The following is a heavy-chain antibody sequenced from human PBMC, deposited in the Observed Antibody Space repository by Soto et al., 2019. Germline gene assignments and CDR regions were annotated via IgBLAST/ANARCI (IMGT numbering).Heavy chain of an antibody. J-gene: IGHJ6*02. Sequence: GGSLRLSCAASGFTFSSYAMSWVRQAPGKGLEWVSAISGSGGSTYYADSVKGRFTISRDNSKNTLYLQMNSLRAEDTAVYYCANSGGDYGDYYYYGMDVWGQGTTVTVSS. D-gene: IGHD4-17*01. CDR1: GFTFSSYA. V-gene: IGHV3-23*01. CDR2: ISGSGGST. CDR3: ANSGGDYGDYYYYGMDV.